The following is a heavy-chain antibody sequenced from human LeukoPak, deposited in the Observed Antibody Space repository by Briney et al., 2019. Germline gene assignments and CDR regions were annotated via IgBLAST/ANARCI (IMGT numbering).Heavy chain of an antibody. CDR2: IDTSGNT. V-gene: IGHV4-4*07. Sequence: PETLSLTCTVSGGSISSYYWSWIRQPAGKGLEWIGRIDTSGNTNYKPSLKSRVTTSVDTSKKQFSLKLSSVTAADTAVYYCARDNSVEDTAWWFDPWGQGTLVTVSS. CDR1: GGSISSYY. CDR3: ARDNSVEDTAWWFDP. D-gene: IGHD4-23*01. J-gene: IGHJ5*02.